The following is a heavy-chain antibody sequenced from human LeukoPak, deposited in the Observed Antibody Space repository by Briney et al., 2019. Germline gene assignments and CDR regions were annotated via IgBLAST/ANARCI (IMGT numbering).Heavy chain of an antibody. V-gene: IGHV3-20*04. J-gene: IGHJ4*02. Sequence: GGSLRLSCAASGFTFDDYGMSWVRQAPGKGLEWVSGINWNGGSTGYADSVKGRFTISRDNAKNSLYLQMNGLRAEDTALYYCARFSTAMVNFDYWGQGTLVTVSS. D-gene: IGHD5-18*01. CDR2: INWNGGST. CDR3: ARFSTAMVNFDY. CDR1: GFTFDDYG.